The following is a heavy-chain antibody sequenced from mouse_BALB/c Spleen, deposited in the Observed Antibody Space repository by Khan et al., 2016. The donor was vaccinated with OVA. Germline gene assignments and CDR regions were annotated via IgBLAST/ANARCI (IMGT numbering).Heavy chain of an antibody. V-gene: IGHV9-1*02. CDR2: INTYTGEP. CDR3: ARGARYWYFDV. J-gene: IGHJ1*01. Sequence: QIQLVQSGPELKKPGGTVKISCKASGYTFTNYGMNWVKQAPGKGLKWMGWINTYTGEPTYTGDFKGRSAFTVEPSASTACLQINSRDTEDVAAYFCARGARYWYFDVWGAGTTVTVSA. CDR1: GYTFTNYG.